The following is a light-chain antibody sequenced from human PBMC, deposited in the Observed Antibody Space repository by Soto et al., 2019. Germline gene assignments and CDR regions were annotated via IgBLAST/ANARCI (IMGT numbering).Light chain of an antibody. J-gene: IGKJ2*01. CDR1: QSVSSN. CDR2: GAS. Sequence: ELVMTQSPATLSVSPGERATLSCRASQSVSSNLAWYQQKPGQAPRLLIYGASTRATCIPARFSGSGSGTEFTLTISSLQSEDFAVYYCQQYNNWPPYTFGQGTKLEIK. CDR3: QQYNNWPPYT. V-gene: IGKV3-15*01.